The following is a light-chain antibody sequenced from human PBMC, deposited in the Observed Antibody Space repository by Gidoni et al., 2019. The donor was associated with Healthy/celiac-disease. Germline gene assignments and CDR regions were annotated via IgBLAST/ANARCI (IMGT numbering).Light chain of an antibody. CDR2: AAS. V-gene: IGKV1-39*01. CDR1: QSISSY. Sequence: IQLTQSPTSLSASVGDRVTLTCRASQSISSYLNWYPQKQGKAPKLLIYAASSLQSRVQSRFSGSGSGRDFTLNISSLQPEDFATYYCKQSYNTPPVTFXPXTKVDIK. J-gene: IGKJ3*01. CDR3: KQSYNTPPVT.